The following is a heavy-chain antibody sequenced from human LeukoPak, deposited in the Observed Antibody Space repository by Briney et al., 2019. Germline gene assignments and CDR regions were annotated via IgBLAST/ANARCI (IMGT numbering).Heavy chain of an antibody. J-gene: IGHJ4*02. Sequence: PGGSLRLSCAASGFTFSDYSMNWVRQAPGKVLEWISYIGISSGNTKYADSVKGRFTISGDNAKNSLYLQMNSLRVEDTAVYYCARDHNYAFDNWGQGTLVTVSS. CDR1: GFTFSDYS. V-gene: IGHV3-48*04. CDR2: IGISSGNT. CDR3: ARDHNYAFDN. D-gene: IGHD1-1*01.